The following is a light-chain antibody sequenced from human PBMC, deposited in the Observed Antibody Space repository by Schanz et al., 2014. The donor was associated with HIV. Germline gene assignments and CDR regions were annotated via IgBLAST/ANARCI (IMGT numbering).Light chain of an antibody. CDR3: HFFGNSGGT. V-gene: IGKV3-20*01. CDR1: QRLHSAY. J-gene: IGKJ4*01. CDR2: GAS. Sequence: EIVLTQSPGSLSLSPGGRATLSCGASQRLHSAYLAWYQHKPGQPPRLLIYGASSRATGIPDRFSGSGSGTDFTLTISSLEPEDFAVYYCHFFGNSGGTFGGGTKVEIK.